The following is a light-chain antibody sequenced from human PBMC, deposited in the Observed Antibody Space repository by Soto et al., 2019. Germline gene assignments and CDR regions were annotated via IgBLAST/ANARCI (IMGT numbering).Light chain of an antibody. Sequence: AIQLTQSPSSLSASVGDRVTITFRASQDISNTLAWYQRKPGKAPKVLIYGVFTLESGVPSRFSGSRSGTDFTLTISSLQPEDFASYHCQQHDRYTSTFGQGTKLELK. CDR1: QDISNT. CDR2: GVF. CDR3: QQHDRYTST. V-gene: IGKV1-13*02. J-gene: IGKJ2*02.